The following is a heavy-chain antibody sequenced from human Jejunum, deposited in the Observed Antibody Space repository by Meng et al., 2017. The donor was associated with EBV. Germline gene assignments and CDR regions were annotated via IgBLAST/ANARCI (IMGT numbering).Heavy chain of an antibody. V-gene: IGHV1-69*15. CDR3: ARAGGDYEDY. CDR1: GDRFGTYS. D-gene: IGHD4-17*01. CDR2: TVPIFGTT. Sequence: SGGESEKPWSAVKVSYKASGDRFGTYSVSWVRQAPGQGLEWMGNTVPIFGTTSYAQKFQGRVTITADESTRTAFMELRNLRSEDSAMYYCARAGGDYEDYWGQGTLVTVSS. J-gene: IGHJ4*02.